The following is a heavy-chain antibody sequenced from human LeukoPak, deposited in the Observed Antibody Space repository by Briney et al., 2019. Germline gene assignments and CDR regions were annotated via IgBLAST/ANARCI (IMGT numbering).Heavy chain of an antibody. CDR1: GYTFTGYY. CDR3: ARDLEGYHYGSGNYPQ. V-gene: IGHV1-2*02. Sequence: GASMKVSFKASGYTFTGYYIHWLRQAPGQGLEWMGFINSNSGGTNYAQKFQGRVTMTRDTSISTAYMELSSLTSDDTAVYYCARDLEGYHYGSGNYPQWGQGTLITVSS. CDR2: INSNSGGT. D-gene: IGHD3-10*01. J-gene: IGHJ4*02.